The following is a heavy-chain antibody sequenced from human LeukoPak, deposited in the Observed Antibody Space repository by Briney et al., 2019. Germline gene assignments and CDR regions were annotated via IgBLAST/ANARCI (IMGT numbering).Heavy chain of an antibody. J-gene: IGHJ4*02. D-gene: IGHD6-19*01. CDR3: GTAFKVADYFES. CDR1: GGSFSSFG. CDR2: IIPIFGSA. V-gene: IGHV1-69*05. Sequence: SVKVSCKASGGSFSSFGIYWVRQAPGQGLELMGGIIPIFGSANYAQRFQGRVTITRDESTRTGYMELRNLRSEDTATYYCGTAFKVADYFESWGQGTRVTVSS.